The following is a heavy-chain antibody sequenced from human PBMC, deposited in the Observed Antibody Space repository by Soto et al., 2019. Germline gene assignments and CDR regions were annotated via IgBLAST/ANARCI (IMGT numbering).Heavy chain of an antibody. CDR1: GYSFTSYL. J-gene: IGHJ6*02. D-gene: IGHD4-4*01. V-gene: IGHV5-51*01. CDR2: IYPGDSDT. CDR3: ARLGPYTVTTRGMDV. Sequence: PGESLKIFCKGSGYSFTSYLISWVRPMPGKGLEWMGIIYPGDSDTRYSPSFQGQVTISADKSISTAYLQWSSLKASDTAMYYCARLGPYTVTTRGMDVWGQGTTVTVSS.